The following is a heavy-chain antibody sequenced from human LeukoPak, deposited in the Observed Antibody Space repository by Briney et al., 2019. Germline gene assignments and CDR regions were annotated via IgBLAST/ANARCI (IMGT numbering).Heavy chain of an antibody. CDR3: ARGDYGDPRSAFDI. CDR1: GYTFTSYG. Sequence: ASVKVSCKASGYTFTSYGISWVRRAPGQGLEWMGWISAYNGNTNYAQKLQGRVTMTTDTSTSTAYMELRSLRSDDTAVYYCARGDYGDPRSAFDIWGQGTMVTVSS. D-gene: IGHD4-17*01. CDR2: ISAYNGNT. J-gene: IGHJ3*02. V-gene: IGHV1-18*01.